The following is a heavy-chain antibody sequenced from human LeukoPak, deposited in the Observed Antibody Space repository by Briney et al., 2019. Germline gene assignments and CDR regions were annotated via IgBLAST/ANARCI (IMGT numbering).Heavy chain of an antibody. CDR2: MNPNRGNT. D-gene: IGHD2-8*01. CDR1: GYTFTSYD. CDR3: ARGGGLMTGYYYMDV. Sequence: GSVKDSCKASGYTFTSYDINWVRPATGQRLEWMGWMNPNRGNTGYAQKFKARVTMTPTTSISTAYRELSSRRSEDTAVYYCARGGGLMTGYYYMDVWGKGTTGTVSS. V-gene: IGHV1-8*01. J-gene: IGHJ6*03.